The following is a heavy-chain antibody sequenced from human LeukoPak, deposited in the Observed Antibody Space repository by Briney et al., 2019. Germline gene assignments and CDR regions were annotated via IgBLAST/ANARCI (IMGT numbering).Heavy chain of an antibody. J-gene: IGHJ3*02. V-gene: IGHV7-4-1*02. CDR2: INTNTGNP. CDR3: ARMGIIAAAGLDAFDI. D-gene: IGHD6-13*01. Sequence: GSVKVSCKASGYTFTSYGMNWVRQAPGQGLEWMGWINTNTGNPTYAQDFTGRFVFSLDTSVNTAYLQISSLRAEDTAVYYCARMGIIAAAGLDAFDIWGQGTMVTVSS. CDR1: GYTFTSYG.